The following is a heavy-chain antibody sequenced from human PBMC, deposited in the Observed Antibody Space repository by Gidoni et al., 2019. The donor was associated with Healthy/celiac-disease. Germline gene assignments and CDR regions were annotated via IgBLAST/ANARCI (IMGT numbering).Heavy chain of an antibody. D-gene: IGHD6-19*01. V-gene: IGHV3-30-3*01. CDR3: ARVSIITRGEWLGNFDY. Sequence: QVQLVESGGGVVQPGRSLRLSCAASGFTFSSDAIHWVRQAPGKGLEWVAVISYDGSNKYYAASVKGRFTSSRDNSKNTLYLQMNSLRAEDTAVYYCARVSIITRGEWLGNFDYWGQGTLVTVSS. J-gene: IGHJ4*02. CDR2: ISYDGSNK. CDR1: GFTFSSDA.